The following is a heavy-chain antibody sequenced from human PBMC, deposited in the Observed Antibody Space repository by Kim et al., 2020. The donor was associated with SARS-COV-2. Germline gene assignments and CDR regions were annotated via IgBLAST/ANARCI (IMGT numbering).Heavy chain of an antibody. CDR3: ARGEGSYCGGDCYFVDYYYGMDV. V-gene: IGHV3-33*01. CDR2: IWYDGSNK. Sequence: GGSLRLSCAASGFTFSSYGMHWVRQAPGKGLEWVAVIWYDGSNKYYADSVKGRFTISRDNSKNTLYLQMNSLRAEDTAVYYCARGEGSYCGGDCYFVDYYYGMDVLGQGTTVTVSS. J-gene: IGHJ6*02. D-gene: IGHD2-21*02. CDR1: GFTFSSYG.